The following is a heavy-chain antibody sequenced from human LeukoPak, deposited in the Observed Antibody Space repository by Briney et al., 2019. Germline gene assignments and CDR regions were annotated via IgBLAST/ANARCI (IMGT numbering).Heavy chain of an antibody. CDR1: GFTVSSNY. D-gene: IGHD6-13*01. Sequence: GGSLRLSCTVSGFTVSSNYMTWVRQAPGKGLEWVSVIYSDGTTYNADSVKGRFTISRDNSKNTLYLQINSLRAEDTAVYYCARGIAAAGTGLYNWGQGTLLTVSS. J-gene: IGHJ4*02. CDR2: IYSDGTT. V-gene: IGHV3-53*01. CDR3: ARGIAAAGTGLYN.